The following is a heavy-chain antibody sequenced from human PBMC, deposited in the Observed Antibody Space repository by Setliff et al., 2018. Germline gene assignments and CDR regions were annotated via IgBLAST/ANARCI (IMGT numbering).Heavy chain of an antibody. CDR2: IRNDGTEK. V-gene: IGHV3-30*02. CDR1: ALTFSNYG. J-gene: IGHJ6*03. CDR3: ARSSVVGGYSTTYYFDYMDV. Sequence: GGSLRLSCAASALTFSNYGIHWVRQAPGKGLEWVAFIRNDGTEKFHADPVKGRFTVSRDNSKNSFYLQMNSLTAGDTAVYYCARSSVVGGYSTTYYFDYMDVWGKGTTVTVSS. D-gene: IGHD3-3*01.